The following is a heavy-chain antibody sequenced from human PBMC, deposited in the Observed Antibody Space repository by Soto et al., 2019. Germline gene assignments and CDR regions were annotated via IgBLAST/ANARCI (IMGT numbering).Heavy chain of an antibody. D-gene: IGHD2-15*01. V-gene: IGHV1-69*01. CDR1: GGTFSSYA. CDR3: ARDAIDCSGGSCYSDAFDI. Sequence: VPLVQSGAEVKKPGSSVKVSCKASGGTFSSYAISWVRQAPGQGLEWMGGIIPVFGTANYAQKFQGSVTITEDESTGTAYLGLSSLGSEDTAVYYCARDAIDCSGGSCYSDAFDIWGQGTMVTVSS. J-gene: IGHJ3*02. CDR2: IIPVFGTA.